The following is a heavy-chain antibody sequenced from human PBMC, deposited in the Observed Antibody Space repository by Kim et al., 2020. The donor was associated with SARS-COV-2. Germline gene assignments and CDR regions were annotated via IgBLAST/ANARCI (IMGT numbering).Heavy chain of an antibody. CDR3: ARDEPRWSGGRCPRGFEY. V-gene: IGHV3-74*01. J-gene: IGHJ4*02. D-gene: IGHD2-15*01. Sequence: KGRFTIAKDTAKNTLYLKMNSLRDEDTAVYYCARDEPRWSGGRCPRGFEYWGQGTLVTVSS.